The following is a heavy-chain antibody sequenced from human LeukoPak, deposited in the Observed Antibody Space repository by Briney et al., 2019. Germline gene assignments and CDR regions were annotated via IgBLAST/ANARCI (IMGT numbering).Heavy chain of an antibody. J-gene: IGHJ3*02. V-gene: IGHV3-23*01. CDR1: GFTFSSFV. CDR2: VRTGAGST. Sequence: GGSLRLSCAASGFTFSSFVMSWIRQAPGKGLEWVSAVRTGAGSTHYADSVKGRFTISRDNSKNTLYLQMNSLRAEDTAVYYCARDPGDSSGYYPDAFDIWGQGTMVTVSS. CDR3: ARDPGDSSGYYPDAFDI. D-gene: IGHD3-22*01.